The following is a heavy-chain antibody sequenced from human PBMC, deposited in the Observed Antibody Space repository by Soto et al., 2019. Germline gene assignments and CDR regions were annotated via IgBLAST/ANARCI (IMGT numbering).Heavy chain of an antibody. Sequence: QLQLQESGPGLVKPSGTLSLTCAVSGDSVISNWWWGWVRQSPGKGVEWIADMLHSGSTNYSPSLESRVTLSVDKSKTQFSLKMNSVTAADTAVYFCVRCPGWYKIDSWGQGIVVTVSS. D-gene: IGHD6-19*01. V-gene: IGHV4-4*02. J-gene: IGHJ4*02. CDR3: VRCPGWYKIDS. CDR2: MLHSGST. CDR1: GDSVISNWW.